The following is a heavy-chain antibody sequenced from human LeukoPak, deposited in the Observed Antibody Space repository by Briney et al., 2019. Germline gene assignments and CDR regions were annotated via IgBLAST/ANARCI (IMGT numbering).Heavy chain of an antibody. Sequence: GGSLRLSCVASGFSFSGYAIHWVRQAPGKGLEWVALISYNGGRKDYADSVKGRFTIDRDNSKNTVYLQMNSLRPDDTGIYFCARQGARNYYYEGLDYWGQGNLVTVSS. CDR2: ISYNGGRK. V-gene: IGHV3-30*04. CDR3: ARQGARNYYYEGLDY. D-gene: IGHD3-22*01. J-gene: IGHJ4*02. CDR1: GFSFSGYA.